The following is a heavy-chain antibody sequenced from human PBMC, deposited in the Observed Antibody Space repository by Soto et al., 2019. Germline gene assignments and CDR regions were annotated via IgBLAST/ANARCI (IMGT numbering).Heavy chain of an antibody. CDR1: GYSFTSCW. CDR2: IYPGDSDT. Sequence: GESLKISCKGSGYSFTSCWIRWVRQMPGKGLEWMGSIYPGDSDTRYSPSFQGQVTISADKSISTAYLQWSSLKASDTAMYYCVTTVATNYYYYYGMDVWGQGTTVTVSS. J-gene: IGHJ6*02. CDR3: VTTVATNYYYYYGMDV. V-gene: IGHV5-51*01. D-gene: IGHD5-12*01.